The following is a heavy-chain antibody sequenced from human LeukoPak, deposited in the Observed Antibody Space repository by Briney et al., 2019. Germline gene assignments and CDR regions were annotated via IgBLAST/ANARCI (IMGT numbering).Heavy chain of an antibody. CDR2: IIPIFGTA. CDR3: ARDRIKYDSSGYYEN. Sequence: SVKVSXKASGGTFSSYAISWVRQAPGQGLEWMGRIIPIFGTANYAQKFQGRVTITTDESTSTAYMELSSLRSEDTAVYYCARDRIKYDSSGYYENWGRGTLVTVSS. D-gene: IGHD3-22*01. CDR1: GGTFSSYA. V-gene: IGHV1-69*05. J-gene: IGHJ4*02.